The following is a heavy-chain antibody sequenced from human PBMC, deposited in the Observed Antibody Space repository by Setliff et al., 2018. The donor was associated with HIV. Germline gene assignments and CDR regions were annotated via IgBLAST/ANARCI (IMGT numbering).Heavy chain of an antibody. V-gene: IGHV1-69*02. CDR1: GYTFSNYT. Sequence: SVKVSCKASGYTFSNYTINWVRQAPGQGLEWMGRVIPILGQANYAQKFQGRVTIAADKSTSTAYMELSSLRSEDTAVYYCTRSRRRLDAFDIWGQGTMVTVSS. D-gene: IGHD6-25*01. CDR2: VIPILGQA. J-gene: IGHJ3*02. CDR3: TRSRRRLDAFDI.